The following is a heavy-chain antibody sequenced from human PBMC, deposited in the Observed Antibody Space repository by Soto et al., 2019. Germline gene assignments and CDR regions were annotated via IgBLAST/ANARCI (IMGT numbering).Heavy chain of an antibody. CDR3: ATYGQHLMDS. CDR2: IGSGGDGI. D-gene: IGHD4-17*01. V-gene: IGHV3-23*01. Sequence: EVQLLESGGGLVQPGGSLRLSCAASGFTFSSSAMKWVRQAPGKGLEWVSVIGSGGDGIHYADSVKGRFTISRDNSKNTVNLQMNSLRDEDTAVYYCATYGQHLMDSWGQGTLVTVSS. CDR1: GFTFSSSA. J-gene: IGHJ4*02.